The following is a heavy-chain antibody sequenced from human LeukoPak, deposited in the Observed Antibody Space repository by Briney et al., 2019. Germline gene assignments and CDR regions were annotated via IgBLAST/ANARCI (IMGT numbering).Heavy chain of an antibody. V-gene: IGHV4-34*01. D-gene: IGHD3-3*01. Sequence: SETLSLTCAVYGGSFSGYYWSWIRQPPGKGLEWIGEINHSGSTNYNPSLKSRVTISVDTSKNQFSLKLSSVTAADTAVYYCARVLKGQFGVVIYYYYYGMDVWGQGTTVTV. CDR3: ARVLKGQFGVVIYYYYYGMDV. CDR2: INHSGST. CDR1: GGSFSGYY. J-gene: IGHJ6*02.